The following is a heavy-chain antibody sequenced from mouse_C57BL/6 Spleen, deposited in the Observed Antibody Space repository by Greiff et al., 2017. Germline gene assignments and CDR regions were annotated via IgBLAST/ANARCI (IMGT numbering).Heavy chain of an antibody. CDR1: EYAFPSHD. CDR3: ARHGYYGSKFAY. CDR2: INSDGGST. Sequence: EVLLVESGGGLVQPGASLKLSCESNEYAFPSHDMSWVRQTPEKRLELVAAINSDGGSTSYPDTMERRFIISRDKTKKTPYLQMSSLRSEDTALYYCARHGYYGSKFAYWGQGTLVTVSA. J-gene: IGHJ3*01. D-gene: IGHD1-1*01. V-gene: IGHV5-2*01.